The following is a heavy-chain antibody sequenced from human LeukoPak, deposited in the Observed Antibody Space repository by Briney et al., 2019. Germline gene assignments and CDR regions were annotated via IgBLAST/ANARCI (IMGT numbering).Heavy chain of an antibody. V-gene: IGHV1-2*02. CDR3: ARSLAAAGYYYYYYTDV. Sequence: ASVKVSCKASGYTFTGYYIHWVRQAPGQGLEWMGWSSPNSGGTNYAQKFQGRVTMTRDTSISTAYMELSSLRSEDTAVYYCARSLAAAGYYYYYYTDVWGKGTTVTISS. J-gene: IGHJ6*03. D-gene: IGHD6-13*01. CDR1: GYTFTGYY. CDR2: SSPNSGGT.